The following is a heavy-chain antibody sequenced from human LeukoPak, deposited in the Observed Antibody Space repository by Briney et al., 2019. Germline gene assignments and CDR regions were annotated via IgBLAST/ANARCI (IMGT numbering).Heavy chain of an antibody. CDR2: INHSGSP. CDR1: GGSFSDYY. Sequence: PSETLSLTCAVYGGSFSDYYWTWIRQPPGKGLEWIGEINHSGSPNNNPSLKSRVSISFDTSKNQFSLKLSSVTAADTAVYYCARKAVGEYDFWSGTQYYYYMDVWGKGTTVSVSS. V-gene: IGHV4-34*01. J-gene: IGHJ6*03. D-gene: IGHD3-3*01. CDR3: ARKAVGEYDFWSGTQYYYYMDV.